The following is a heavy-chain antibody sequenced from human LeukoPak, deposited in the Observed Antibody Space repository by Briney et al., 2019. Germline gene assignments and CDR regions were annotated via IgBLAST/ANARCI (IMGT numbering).Heavy chain of an antibody. D-gene: IGHD2-2*01. V-gene: IGHV3-30*18. J-gene: IGHJ4*02. CDR1: GFTFSSYG. CDR2: ISYDGSNK. CDR3: AKDRYCSSTSCPLDY. Sequence: PGRSLRLSCAASGFTFSSYGMHWVRQAPGKGLEWVAVISYDGSNKYCADSVKGRFTISRDNSKNTLYLQMNSLRAEDTAVYYCAKDRYCSSTSCPLDYWGQGTLVTVSS.